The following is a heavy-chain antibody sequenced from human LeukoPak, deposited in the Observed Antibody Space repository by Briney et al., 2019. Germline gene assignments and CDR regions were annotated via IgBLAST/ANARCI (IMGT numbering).Heavy chain of an antibody. V-gene: IGHV3-21*01. Sequence: PGGSLRLSCAASGFTFSSYSMNWVRQAPGKGLEWVSSISSSSSYIYYADSVKGRFTISRDNAKNSLYLQMNSLRAEDTAVYYCARDTFGPETYYYDSSGYPRRYYFDYWGQGTLVTVSS. CDR3: ARDTFGPETYYYDSSGYPRRYYFDY. D-gene: IGHD3-22*01. J-gene: IGHJ4*02. CDR1: GFTFSSYS. CDR2: ISSSSSYI.